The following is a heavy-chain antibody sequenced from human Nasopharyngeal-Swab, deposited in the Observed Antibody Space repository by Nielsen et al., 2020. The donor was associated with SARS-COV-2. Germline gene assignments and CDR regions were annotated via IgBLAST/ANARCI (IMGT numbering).Heavy chain of an antibody. D-gene: IGHD4-23*01. CDR3: AKDLGVESPLWFDY. Sequence: GESLKISCAASGFTFTSYAMTWVRQAPGKGLEWVSSISGGGASEEYADSVKGRFTISRDNSKNTLYLQMSSLRAEDTAIYYCAKDLGVESPLWFDYWGQGTLLTVSS. J-gene: IGHJ4*02. CDR1: GFTFTSYA. V-gene: IGHV3-23*01. CDR2: ISGGGASE.